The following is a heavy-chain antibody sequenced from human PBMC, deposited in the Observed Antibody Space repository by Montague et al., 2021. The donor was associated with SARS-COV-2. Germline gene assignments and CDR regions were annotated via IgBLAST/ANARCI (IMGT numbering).Heavy chain of an antibody. Sequence: SLRLSCAASGFTFSSYSTNWVRQAPGKGLEWVSSISSSSSYIYYADSVKGRLTISRDNAKNSLHLQMNSLRAEDTAVYYCARNLGSGWAFFDYWGQGTLVTVSS. D-gene: IGHD6-19*01. J-gene: IGHJ4*02. CDR2: ISSSSSYI. V-gene: IGHV3-21*01. CDR1: GFTFSSYS. CDR3: ARNLGSGWAFFDY.